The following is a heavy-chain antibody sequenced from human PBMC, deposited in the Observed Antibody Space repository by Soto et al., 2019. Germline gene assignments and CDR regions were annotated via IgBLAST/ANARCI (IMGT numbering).Heavy chain of an antibody. V-gene: IGHV1-69*01. J-gene: IGHJ4*02. CDR3: ARGWGYDSTDYYYAY. Sequence: QVQLVQSGAEVRKPGSSVRVSCKASGGSFNRHTISWVRQAPGQGLEWMGGIIPIFGTANNAQKFQGRVTIIADESTSTVYMELSSLRSDDTAIYYCARGWGYDSTDYYYAYWGQGPLVIVSS. CDR2: IIPIFGTA. D-gene: IGHD3-22*01. CDR1: GGSFNRHT.